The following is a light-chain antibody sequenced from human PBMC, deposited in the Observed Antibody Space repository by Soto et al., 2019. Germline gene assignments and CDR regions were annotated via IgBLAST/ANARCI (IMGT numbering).Light chain of an antibody. CDR3: QQRSNWIT. CDR1: QGISDT. V-gene: IGKV3D-11*01. CDR2: DAS. Sequence: EIVMTQSAATLSVSPVGRATLSCIAGQGISDTLAWYQQKPGQAPRLLIYDASRRSTGFPARLSGSASGTELTLTLSSIEPEDFAVYYCQQRSNWITFGHGTRLEL. J-gene: IGKJ5*01.